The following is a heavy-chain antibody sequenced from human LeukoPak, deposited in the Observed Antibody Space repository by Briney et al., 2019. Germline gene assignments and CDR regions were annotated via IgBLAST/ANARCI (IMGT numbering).Heavy chain of an antibody. CDR1: GFTFSSYS. CDR2: INRDGSAT. D-gene: IGHD2-2*01. V-gene: IGHV3-74*01. CDR3: AKISNTYQGED. Sequence: GGSLRLSCEASGFTFSSYSMHWVRQVPGKGLVWVSNINRDGSATNYADSVKGRFTISRDNAKNTVSLLMNNLRAEDTAVYYCAKISNTYQGEDWGQGTLVTVSS. J-gene: IGHJ4*02.